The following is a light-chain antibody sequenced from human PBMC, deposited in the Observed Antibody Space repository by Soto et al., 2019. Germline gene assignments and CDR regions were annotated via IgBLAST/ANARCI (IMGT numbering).Light chain of an antibody. CDR3: QHYNNCPKT. CDR1: QSVSSN. J-gene: IGKJ1*01. Sequence: EIVMTPGPATLSVSPGERATLSCRAIQSVSSNLAWYRQKHGQAPRLLIYGASTRATGIRARFSGSGARTEFTLTISILQSEHFEVYYSQHYNNCPKTFGHGTTVEIK. V-gene: IGKV3-15*01. CDR2: GAS.